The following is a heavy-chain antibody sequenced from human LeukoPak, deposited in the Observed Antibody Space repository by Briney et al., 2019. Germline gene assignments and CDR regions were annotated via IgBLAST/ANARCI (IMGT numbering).Heavy chain of an antibody. D-gene: IGHD1-26*01. CDR2: INPDSGGP. CDR1: GYTFTGFY. Sequence: ASVKVSCKPSGYTFTGFYIHWVRQAPGQGLEWMGWINPDSGGPYYAQKFQGRVTMTRDTSIGTAYMELSRLRFDDTAVYYCARVGSAWDPLDYWGQGTLVTVSS. V-gene: IGHV1-2*02. J-gene: IGHJ4*02. CDR3: ARVGSAWDPLDY.